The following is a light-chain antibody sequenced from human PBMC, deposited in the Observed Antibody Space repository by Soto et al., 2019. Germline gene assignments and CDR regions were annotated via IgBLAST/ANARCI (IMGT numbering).Light chain of an antibody. CDR3: SSYAGSNIPVV. CDR1: SSDVGGYNC. CDR2: EVS. J-gene: IGLJ2*01. V-gene: IGLV2-8*01. Sequence: QSALTQPPSASGSPGQSVTISCTGTSSDVGGYNCVSWYQQHPGKAPKLMIYEVSKRPSGVPDRFSGSKSGNTASLTVSGLQAEDEADYYCSSYAGSNIPVVFGGGTQLTLL.